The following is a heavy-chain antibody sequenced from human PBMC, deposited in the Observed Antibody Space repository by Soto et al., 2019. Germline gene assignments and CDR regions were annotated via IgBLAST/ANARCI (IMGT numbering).Heavy chain of an antibody. Sequence: SETLSLTCTVSGGSISSYYWSWIRQPPGKGLEWIGYIYYSGSTNYNPSLKSRVTISVDTSKNQFSLKLSSVTAADTAVYYCAREPTEDAAAGTLDYWGQGTLVTVSS. CDR3: AREPTEDAAAGTLDY. D-gene: IGHD6-13*01. V-gene: IGHV4-59*01. J-gene: IGHJ4*02. CDR1: GGSISSYY. CDR2: IYYSGST.